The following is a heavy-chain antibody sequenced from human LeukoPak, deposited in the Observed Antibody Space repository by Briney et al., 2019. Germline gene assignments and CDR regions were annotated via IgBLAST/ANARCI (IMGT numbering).Heavy chain of an antibody. CDR2: IYYSGST. CDR3: ARDQYYYDSSGSNAFDI. J-gene: IGHJ3*02. D-gene: IGHD3-22*01. Sequence: SETLSLTCTVSGGSISSSSYYWGWIRQPPGKGLEWIGSIYYSGSTNYNPSLKSRVTMSVDTSKNQFSLKLSSVTAADTAVYYCARDQYYYDSSGSNAFDIWGQGTMVTVSS. CDR1: GGSISSSSYY. V-gene: IGHV4-39*07.